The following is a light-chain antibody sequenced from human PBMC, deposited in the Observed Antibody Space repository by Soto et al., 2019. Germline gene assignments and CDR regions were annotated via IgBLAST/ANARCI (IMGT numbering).Light chain of an antibody. V-gene: IGKV1-9*01. CDR1: QGISNY. Sequence: DIQLTQSPSFLSASVGDRVTITCRASQGISNYLAWYQQKPGKAPKLLIYAASTLESGVPSRFSGSGSGTEFTLTINSLQPDDFATYYCQHYNSYSEAFGQGTKVDIK. CDR3: QHYNSYSEA. CDR2: AAS. J-gene: IGKJ1*01.